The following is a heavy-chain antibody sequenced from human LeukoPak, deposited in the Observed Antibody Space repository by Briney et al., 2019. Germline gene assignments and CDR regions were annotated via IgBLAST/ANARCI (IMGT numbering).Heavy chain of an antibody. CDR3: ARDRRARQQLVPPYYYGMDV. CDR2: IYSGGST. Sequence: PGGSLRLSCAASGFTVSSNYMSWVRQAPGKGLEWVSVIYSGGSTYYADSVKGRFTISRDNSKNTLYLQMNSLRAEDTAVYYCARDRRARQQLVPPYYYGMDVWGQGATVTVSS. V-gene: IGHV3-53*01. D-gene: IGHD6-13*01. CDR1: GFTVSSNY. J-gene: IGHJ6*02.